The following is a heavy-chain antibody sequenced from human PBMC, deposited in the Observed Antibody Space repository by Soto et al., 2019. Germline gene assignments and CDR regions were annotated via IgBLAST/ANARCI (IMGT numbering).Heavy chain of an antibody. J-gene: IGHJ6*03. V-gene: IGHV3-30*18. D-gene: IGHD2-2*01. Sequence: QVQLVESGGGVVQPGRSVRLSCAASGFTFSSFGMHWVRQAPGKGLEWVAIISYDGSMRYYGDSVKGRITISRDNSKNTVYLEMNSLRVEDTAVYYCAKGGVPAGMPGYYYMDVWGKGIAVNISS. CDR3: AKGGVPAGMPGYYYMDV. CDR1: GFTFSSFG. CDR2: ISYDGSMR.